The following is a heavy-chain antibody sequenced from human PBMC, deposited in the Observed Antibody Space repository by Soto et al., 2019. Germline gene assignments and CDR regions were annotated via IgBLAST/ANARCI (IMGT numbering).Heavy chain of an antibody. V-gene: IGHV1-69*06. Sequence: GASVKVSCKASGGTFSSYAISWVRQAPGQGLEWMGGIIPIFGTANYAQKFQGRVTITADKSTSTAYMELSSLRSEDTAVYYCARVASSGYYYFWGSLDYWGQGTLVTVSS. D-gene: IGHD3-22*01. J-gene: IGHJ4*02. CDR1: GGTFSSYA. CDR3: ARVASSGYYYFWGSLDY. CDR2: IIPIFGTA.